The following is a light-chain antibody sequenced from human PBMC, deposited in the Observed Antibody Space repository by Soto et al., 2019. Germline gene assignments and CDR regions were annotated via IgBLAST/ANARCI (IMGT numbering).Light chain of an antibody. Sequence: IQMTQSPSSLSASVGDRVTMTCRASQSIGSYVNWYQEKPGEAPKVLIFAASSLQSGVPSRFSGSGSVTDFTLTISSLQPEDFATYYCQQSYSTAWTFGQGTKVDIK. CDR2: AAS. J-gene: IGKJ1*01. V-gene: IGKV1-39*01. CDR1: QSIGSY. CDR3: QQSYSTAWT.